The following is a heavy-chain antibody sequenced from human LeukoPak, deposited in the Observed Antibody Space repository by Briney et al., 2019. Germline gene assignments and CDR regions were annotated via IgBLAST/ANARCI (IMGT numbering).Heavy chain of an antibody. D-gene: IGHD1-1*01. CDR3: AKVWYSSYYFDY. Sequence: GGSLRLTCAASGFTFSSYAMSWVRQAPGKGLEWVAFTRNDGSNKYYADSLKGRFTISRDNSKNTLYLQMNSLRTEDTAVYYCAKVWYSSYYFDYWGQGTLVTVSS. CDR2: TRNDGSNK. V-gene: IGHV3-30*02. CDR1: GFTFSSYA. J-gene: IGHJ4*02.